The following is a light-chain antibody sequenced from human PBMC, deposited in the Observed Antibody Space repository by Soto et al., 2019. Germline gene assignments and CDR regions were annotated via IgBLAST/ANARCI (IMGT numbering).Light chain of an antibody. CDR2: GAS. CDR1: QSVTSN. CDR3: QQYNGWPLT. V-gene: IGKV3-15*01. Sequence: EIVMTQSPATLSVSPGERATLSYRASQSVTSNLAWYQQKPGQAPRLVIYGASTRATGTPARFSGSGSGTEFTLTISSLQSEDFALYYCQQYNGWPLTFGGGTKVEIK. J-gene: IGKJ4*01.